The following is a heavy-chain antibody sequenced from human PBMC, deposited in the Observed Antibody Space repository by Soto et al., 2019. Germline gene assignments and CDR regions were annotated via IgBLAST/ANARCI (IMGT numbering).Heavy chain of an antibody. V-gene: IGHV1-46*01. CDR3: ARGQSSDPFDY. Sequence: QVQLVQSGAEVKKPGASVKVSCKASGYTFTSHYIHWVRQAPGQGLEWMGIINPSGGTANYPQKFQGIVTMTTDTSTSTVYMELSSRRSEDTAVYYCARGQSSDPFDYWGQGTMVTVSS. CDR1: GYTFTSHY. CDR2: INPSGGTA. J-gene: IGHJ4*02. D-gene: IGHD6-25*01.